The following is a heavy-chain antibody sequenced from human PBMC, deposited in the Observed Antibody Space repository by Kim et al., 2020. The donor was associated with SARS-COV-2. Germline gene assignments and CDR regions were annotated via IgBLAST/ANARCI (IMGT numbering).Heavy chain of an antibody. CDR2: MNPNSGNT. CDR1: GYTFTSYD. J-gene: IGHJ5*02. V-gene: IGHV1-8*01. CDR3: ARGLLGGAPYYDFWSGYSTQNWFDP. D-gene: IGHD3-3*01. Sequence: ASVKVSCKASGYTFTSYDINWVRQATGQGLEWMGWMNPNSGNTGYAQKFQGRVTMTRNTSISTAYMELSSLRSEDTAVYYCARGLLGGAPYYDFWSGYSTQNWFDPWGQGTLVTVSS.